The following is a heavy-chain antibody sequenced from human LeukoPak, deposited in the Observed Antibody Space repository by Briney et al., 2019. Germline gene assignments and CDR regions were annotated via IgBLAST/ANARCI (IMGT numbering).Heavy chain of an antibody. D-gene: IGHD3-10*01. CDR1: GESFSEYY. CDR3: ARRAAPGDYGSGSYYSYFDY. CDR2: INHSGGT. V-gene: IGHV4-34*01. J-gene: IGHJ4*02. Sequence: PSETLSLTCAVYGESFSEYYWSWIRQPPGKGLEWIGEINHSGGTNYNPSLKSRVTISVDTSMNQFSLKLSSVTAADTAVYYCARRAAPGDYGSGSYYSYFDYWGQGTLVTVSS.